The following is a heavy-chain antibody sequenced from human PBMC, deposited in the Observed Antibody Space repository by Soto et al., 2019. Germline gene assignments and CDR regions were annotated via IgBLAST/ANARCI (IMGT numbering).Heavy chain of an antibody. Sequence: QVQLQESGPGLVKPSETPSLTCTVSGGSISSYYWSWIRQPPGKGLEWIGYIYYSGRTNYNPSLKSRVTXSXDXXKNQFSLKLSSVTAADTAVYYCARGYCSSTSCYIWDNWFDPWGQGTLVTVSS. CDR1: GGSISSYY. J-gene: IGHJ5*02. D-gene: IGHD2-2*02. CDR3: ARGYCSSTSCYIWDNWFDP. CDR2: IYYSGRT. V-gene: IGHV4-59*01.